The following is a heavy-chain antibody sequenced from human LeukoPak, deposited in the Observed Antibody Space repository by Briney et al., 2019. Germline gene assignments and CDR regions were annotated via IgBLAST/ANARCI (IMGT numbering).Heavy chain of an antibody. CDR1: GGSISSGGYY. Sequence: SQTLSLTCTVSGGSISSGGYYWSWSRQHPGKGLEWIGYIYYSGSTYYNPSLKSRVTISVDTSKNQFSLKLSSVTAADTAVYYCARVGGSGYDYDAFDIWGQGTMVTVSS. J-gene: IGHJ3*02. CDR3: ARVGGSGYDYDAFDI. D-gene: IGHD5-12*01. CDR2: IYYSGST. V-gene: IGHV4-31*03.